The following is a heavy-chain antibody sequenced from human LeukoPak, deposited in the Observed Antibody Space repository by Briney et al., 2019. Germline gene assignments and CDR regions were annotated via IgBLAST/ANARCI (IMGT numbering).Heavy chain of an antibody. CDR1: GGSVTSRNYY. Sequence: SETLSLTCTVSGGSVTSRNYYWGWVRQPPGKGLEWIGSLYYSGTTYYSPSVRSRVTISVDTSRNQFSLKMTSVTAADTALYYCARHDPERTYSDFWSGYWNFDHWGQGILVTVSS. CDR3: ARHDPERTYSDFWSGYWNFDH. V-gene: IGHV4-39*01. D-gene: IGHD3-3*01. CDR2: LYYSGTT. J-gene: IGHJ4*02.